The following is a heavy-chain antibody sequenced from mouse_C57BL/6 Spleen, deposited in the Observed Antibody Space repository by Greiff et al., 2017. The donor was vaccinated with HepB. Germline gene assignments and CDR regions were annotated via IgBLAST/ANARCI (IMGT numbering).Heavy chain of an antibody. D-gene: IGHD1-1*01. Sequence: VQLQQSGAELVRPGTSVKMSCKASGYTFTNYWIGWAKQRPGHGLEWIGDIYPGGGYTNYNEKFKGKATLTADKSSSTAYMQFSSLTSEDSAIYYCARTRDYYGRGRYFDVWGTGTTVTVSS. CDR2: IYPGGGYT. V-gene: IGHV1-63*01. CDR1: GYTFTNYW. J-gene: IGHJ1*03. CDR3: ARTRDYYGRGRYFDV.